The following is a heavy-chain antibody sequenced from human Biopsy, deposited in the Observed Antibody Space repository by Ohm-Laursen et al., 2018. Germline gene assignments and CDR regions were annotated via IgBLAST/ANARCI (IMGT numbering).Heavy chain of an antibody. V-gene: IGHV4-59*11. Sequence: TLSLTWTASGASLSSHYWSWIRQPPGKGLEWLGYFYGSGNTYYNPSLKSRVTISVDPSKNQFSLKLNAVTAADTAVYYCAKGITVYGVVLPYYFDDWGQGTLVTVSS. CDR1: GASLSSHY. D-gene: IGHD3-3*01. J-gene: IGHJ4*02. CDR3: AKGITVYGVVLPYYFDD. CDR2: FYGSGNT.